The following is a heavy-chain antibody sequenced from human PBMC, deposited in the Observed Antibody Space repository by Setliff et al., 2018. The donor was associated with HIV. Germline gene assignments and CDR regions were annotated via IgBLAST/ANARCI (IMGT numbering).Heavy chain of an antibody. CDR2: INPKSGNT. CDR1: GYTFTDYY. J-gene: IGHJ4*02. V-gene: IGHV1-2*02. D-gene: IGHD1-26*01. CDR3: ARAIALGGSYWNFDY. Sequence: ASVKVSCKASGYTFTDYYIHWVRQAPGQGLEWMGWINPKSGNTKYAQKFQDRVTMTRDTSISTAYMELSRLTSDDTAVYCCARAIALGGSYWNFDYWGQGTLVTVSS.